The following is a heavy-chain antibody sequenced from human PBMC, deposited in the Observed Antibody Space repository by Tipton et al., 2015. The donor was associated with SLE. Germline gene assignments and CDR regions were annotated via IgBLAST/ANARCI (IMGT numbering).Heavy chain of an antibody. J-gene: IGHJ4*02. V-gene: IGHV4-61*09. Sequence: TLSLTCTVSGGSISSSSYYWGWIRQPAGKGLEWIGYIYTSGSTNYNPSLKSRVTISVDTSKNQFSLKLSSVTAADTAVYYCARGGLSLGELSLYRYFDYWGQGTLVTVSS. CDR1: GGSISSSSYY. D-gene: IGHD3-16*01. CDR2: IYTSGST. CDR3: ARGGLSLGELSLYRYFDY.